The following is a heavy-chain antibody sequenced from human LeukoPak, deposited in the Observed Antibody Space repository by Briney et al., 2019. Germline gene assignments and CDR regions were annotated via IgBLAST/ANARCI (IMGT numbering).Heavy chain of an antibody. CDR3: ATGSRLRPYNWFDP. V-gene: IGHV1-24*01. J-gene: IGHJ5*02. D-gene: IGHD5-12*01. Sequence: ASVKVSCKVSGYTPTELSMHWVRQAPGKGLEWMGGFDSEDGETIYAQKFQGRVTMTEDTSTDTAYMELSSLRSEDTAVYYCATGSRLRPYNWFDPWGQGTLVTVSS. CDR2: FDSEDGET. CDR1: GYTPTELS.